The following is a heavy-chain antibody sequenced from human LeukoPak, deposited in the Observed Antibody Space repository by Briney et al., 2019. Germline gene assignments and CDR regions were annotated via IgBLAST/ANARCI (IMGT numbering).Heavy chain of an antibody. D-gene: IGHD2-21*02. CDR1: GFTFSSYA. J-gene: IGHJ6*03. CDR2: ISGSGGST. CDR3: AKVGEGDWDYYYYMDV. Sequence: GGSLRLSCAASGFTFSSYAMSWVRQAPGKGLEWVSAISGSGGSTYYADSVKGRFTISRDNSKNTLYLQMNSLRAEDTAVYYCAKVGEGDWDYYYYMDVWGKGTTVTVSS. V-gene: IGHV3-23*01.